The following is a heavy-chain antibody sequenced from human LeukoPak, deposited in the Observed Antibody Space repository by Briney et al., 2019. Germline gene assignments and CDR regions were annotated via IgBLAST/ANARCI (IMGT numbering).Heavy chain of an antibody. J-gene: IGHJ6*02. CDR1: SGSFNDYC. CDR3: ARASVGSGYCSSTSCYVVRRYYYYGMDV. V-gene: IGHV4-34*01. Sequence: SETLSLTCAVYSGSFNDYCWIWLRQPPRRGLEWIGEIYSGGSANYDPSLKSRVTISVDTSKNQFSLKLSSVTAADTAVYYCARASVGSGYCSSTSCYVVRRYYYYGMDVWGQGTTVTVSS. CDR2: IYSGGSA. D-gene: IGHD2-2*01.